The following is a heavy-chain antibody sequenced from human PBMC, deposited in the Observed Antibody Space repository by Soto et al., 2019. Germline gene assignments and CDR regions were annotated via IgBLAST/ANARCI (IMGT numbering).Heavy chain of an antibody. CDR2: IYYSGST. D-gene: IGHD1-26*01. V-gene: IGHV4-39*01. CDR1: GGSISSSGYY. CDR3: ATHRGSYTHFDH. J-gene: IGHJ4*02. Sequence: QVQLQESGPGLVKPSETLSLTCSVSGGSISSSGYYWAWIRQPPGKGLEWIGSIYYSGSTYYSPSLKSRVSISVDTSKNQFSLNLTSVTAADTSIYYCATHRGSYTHFDHWGQGTLVTVSS.